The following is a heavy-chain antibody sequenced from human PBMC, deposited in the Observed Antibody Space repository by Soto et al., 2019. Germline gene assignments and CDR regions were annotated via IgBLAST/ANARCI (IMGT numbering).Heavy chain of an antibody. CDR3: ARGPQDEGRAAGTDYYYGMDV. V-gene: IGHV3-30-3*01. CDR1: GFTFSSYA. J-gene: IGHJ6*01. D-gene: IGHD6-13*01. CDR2: ISYDGSNK. Sequence: QVHLVESGGGVVQPGRSLRLSCAASGFTFSSYAMHWVRQAPGKGLEWVAVISYDGSNKYYADSVKGRFTIYRDNSKNPLYLQMNSLRAEDTAVYYCARGPQDEGRAAGTDYYYGMDVWGQGTTVTVSS.